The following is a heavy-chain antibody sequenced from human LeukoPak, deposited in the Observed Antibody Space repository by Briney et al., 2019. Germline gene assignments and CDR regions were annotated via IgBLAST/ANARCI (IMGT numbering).Heavy chain of an antibody. CDR3: AKGYSSSWYGFSRWFDP. J-gene: IGHJ5*02. V-gene: IGHV3-23*01. Sequence: PGGSLRLSCAASGFTFSSYAMSWVRQAPGKGLEWVSAISGSGGSTYYADSVKGRFTISRDNSKNTLYLQMNSPRVEDTAVYYCAKGYSSSWYGFSRWFDPWGQGTLVTVSS. D-gene: IGHD6-13*01. CDR1: GFTFSSYA. CDR2: ISGSGGST.